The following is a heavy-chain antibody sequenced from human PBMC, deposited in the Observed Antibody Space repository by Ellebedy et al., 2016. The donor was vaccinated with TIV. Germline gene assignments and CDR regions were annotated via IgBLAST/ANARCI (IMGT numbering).Heavy chain of an antibody. CDR1: GFSVNGDY. CDR2: IHAGGST. J-gene: IGHJ4*02. D-gene: IGHD2-15*01. V-gene: IGHV3-53*01. Sequence: PGGSLRLSCAASGFSVNGDYLSWVRQTPVKGLEWVSIIHAGGSTFYADSVKGRFTISRDISRNTVSLQMHSLRAEDTAVYYCARGINSDSWGQGTLVTVSS. CDR3: ARGINSDS.